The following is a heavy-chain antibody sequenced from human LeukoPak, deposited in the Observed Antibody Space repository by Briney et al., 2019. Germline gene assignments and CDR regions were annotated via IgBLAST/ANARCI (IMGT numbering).Heavy chain of an antibody. D-gene: IGHD3-16*01. CDR1: GYTFTGYY. CDR3: ARSFFGGIYKGAPDY. J-gene: IGHJ4*02. CDR2: INPNSGGT. V-gene: IGHV1-2*02. Sequence: ASVKVSCKASGYTFTGYYMHWVRQAPGQGLEWMGWINPNSGGTNYVQKFQGRVTMTRDTSISTAYMELSRLRSDDTAVYYCARSFFGGIYKGAPDYWGRGPLVPVSS.